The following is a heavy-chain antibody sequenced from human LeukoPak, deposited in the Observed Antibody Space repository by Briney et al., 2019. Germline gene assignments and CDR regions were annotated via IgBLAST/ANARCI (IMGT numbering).Heavy chain of an antibody. CDR2: ICYSGTT. J-gene: IGHJ4*02. CDR3: ARKIDYGDYHFDY. D-gene: IGHD4-17*01. Sequence: SETLSLTCTVSGGSISSSSYYWGWIRQPPGKGLEWIGYICYSGTTYYNPSLKSRVTISIDTTKNQFSLKVNSVTAADTAVYYCARKIDYGDYHFDYWGQGTLVTVSS. V-gene: IGHV4-39*07. CDR1: GGSISSSSYY.